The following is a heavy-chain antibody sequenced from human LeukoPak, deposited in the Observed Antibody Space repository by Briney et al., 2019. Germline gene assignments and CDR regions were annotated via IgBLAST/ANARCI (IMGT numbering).Heavy chain of an antibody. V-gene: IGHV4-59*01. CDR2: IYHSGST. CDR1: GGSISTYY. J-gene: IGHJ1*01. CDR3: ARGGAARLHFQN. Sequence: SETLSLTCTVSGGSISTYYWNWIRQPPGKGLEWIGYIYHSGSTNYNPSLQSRVTISVDTSKYPFSLNLNSVTAADTAVYYCARGGAARLHFQNWGQGTLVTVSS. D-gene: IGHD6-6*01.